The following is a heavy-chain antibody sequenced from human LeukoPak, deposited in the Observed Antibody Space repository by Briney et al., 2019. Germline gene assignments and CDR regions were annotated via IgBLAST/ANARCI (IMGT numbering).Heavy chain of an antibody. J-gene: IGHJ6*03. CDR1: GGSISSYY. V-gene: IGHV4-59*01. CDR2: IYYSGST. CDR3: ARSGGTSRPEGYYYYYMDV. Sequence: PSETLSLTCTVSGGSISSYYWSWIRQPPGKGLEWIGYIYYSGSTNYNPSLKSRVTISVDTSKNQFSLKLSSVTAADTAVYYCARSGGTSRPEGYYYYYMDVWGKGTTVTVSS. D-gene: IGHD2-2*01.